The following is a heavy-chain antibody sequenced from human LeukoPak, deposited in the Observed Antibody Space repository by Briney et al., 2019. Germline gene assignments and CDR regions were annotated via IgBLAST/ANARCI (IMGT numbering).Heavy chain of an antibody. CDR3: ATFFANYYDSSGSPGDY. V-gene: IGHV3-30*02. Sequence: PGGSLRLSCAASGFTFSDAWMTWVRQAPGKGLEWVAFIRYDGSNKYYADSVKGRFTISRDNSKNTLYLQMNSLRAEDTAVYYCATFFANYYDSSGSPGDYWGQGTLVTVSS. CDR2: IRYDGSNK. J-gene: IGHJ4*02. CDR1: GFTFSDAW. D-gene: IGHD3-22*01.